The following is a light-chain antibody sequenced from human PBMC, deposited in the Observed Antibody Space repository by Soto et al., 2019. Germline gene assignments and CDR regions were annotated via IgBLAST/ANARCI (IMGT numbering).Light chain of an antibody. CDR2: RSS. V-gene: IGKV1-13*02. CDR3: QQFNSYPLT. J-gene: IGKJ4*01. CDR1: QVIGSS. Sequence: AVQLTQSPSSLSASVGDRVSITCRASQVIGSSLAWYQQKPGKPPKVLIYRSSSLESGVPSRFSGSGVGTDFTLTITSLQPEEFANYYCQQFNSYPLTFGGGTKVEIK.